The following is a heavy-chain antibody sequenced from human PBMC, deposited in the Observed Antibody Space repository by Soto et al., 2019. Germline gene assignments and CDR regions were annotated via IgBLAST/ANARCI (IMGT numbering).Heavy chain of an antibody. V-gene: IGHV4-39*01. CDR1: GGSISTSTYY. J-gene: IGHJ4*02. CDR3: XXXNVTLDL. D-gene: IGHD2-21*02. Sequence: SETLSLTCTVSGGSISTSTYYWGWIRQPPGKGLEWIGSIYYSGSTYYNPSLKSRVTISVDTSKNQFSLKLSSVTAADTAVYXXXXXNVTLDLWGLGTLVTVSS. CDR2: IYYSGST.